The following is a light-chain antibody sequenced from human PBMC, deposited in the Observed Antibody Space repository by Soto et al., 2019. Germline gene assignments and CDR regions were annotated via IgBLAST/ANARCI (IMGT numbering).Light chain of an antibody. Sequence: DIVMTQAPDSLAVSLGERATINCKSNQRVLYTYNNKNYLAWYQQKPGQPPKLLIYGASTRATGIPASFIGNGSGTEFTLTASSLQPEDFAVYYCQQYNNWPFTFGPGTKVDIK. CDR2: GAS. CDR3: QQYNNWPFT. J-gene: IGKJ3*01. V-gene: IGKV4-1*01. CDR1: QRVLYTYNNKNY.